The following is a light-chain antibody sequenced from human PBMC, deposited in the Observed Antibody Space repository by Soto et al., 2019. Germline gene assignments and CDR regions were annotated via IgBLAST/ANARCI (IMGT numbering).Light chain of an antibody. J-gene: IGKJ1*01. Sequence: EIVLTQSPGTLSLSPGERATLSCRASQSVSSSFLAWYQQKPGQPPRLLIYGTSSRATGIPERFSGSGSGTDFTLTISGLEPEDVAVYYCQHYRSSWTFGRGTKVEVK. CDR2: GTS. CDR3: QHYRSSWT. V-gene: IGKV3-20*01. CDR1: QSVSSSF.